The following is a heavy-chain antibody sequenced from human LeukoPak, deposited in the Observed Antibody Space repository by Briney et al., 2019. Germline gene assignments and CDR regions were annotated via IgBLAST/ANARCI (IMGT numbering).Heavy chain of an antibody. J-gene: IGHJ4*02. V-gene: IGHV3-7*05. CDR1: GFTFSNYW. CDR3: ARDQDACSSGWYGVFDF. D-gene: IGHD6-19*01. Sequence: GGSLRLSCAASGFTFSNYWMSWVRQAPGKGLEWVANIKQDGSESKYVDSVKGRFTISRDNAKNTLYLQMNSLRAEDTALYYCARDQDACSSGWYGVFDFWGQGSLVTVSS. CDR2: IKQDGSES.